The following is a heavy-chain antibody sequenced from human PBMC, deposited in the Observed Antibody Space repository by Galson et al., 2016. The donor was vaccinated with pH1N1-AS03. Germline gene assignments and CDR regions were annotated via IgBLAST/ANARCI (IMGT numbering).Heavy chain of an antibody. D-gene: IGHD2-8*01. J-gene: IGHJ4*02. CDR3: ARDRHFDNGPRFYESEY. V-gene: IGHV1-69*13. CDR1: GGTFGSYG. CDR2: IIPPSGTT. Sequence: SVKFSCKASGGTFGSYGISWVRQAPGQGLEWVGGIIPPSGTTDYAQRFQDRVTITADDSTNTAYMELNSLTSEDTAVYFCARDRHFDNGPRFYESEYRGQGTLVTVSS.